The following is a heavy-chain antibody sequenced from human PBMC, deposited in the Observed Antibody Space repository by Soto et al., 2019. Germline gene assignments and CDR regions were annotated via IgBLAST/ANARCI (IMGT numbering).Heavy chain of an antibody. CDR3: ARGRPSCSGGSCYSGWFDP. CDR1: GDRVSSNSAA. D-gene: IGHD2-15*01. J-gene: IGHJ5*02. CDR2: TYYRSKWYN. V-gene: IGHV6-1*01. Sequence: QSQTLSLTCAISGDRVSSNSAAWNWIRQSPSRGLEWLGRTYYRSKWYNDYAVSVKSRITINPDTSKNQFSLQLNSVTPEDTAVYYCARGRPSCSGGSCYSGWFDPWGQGTLVTVSS.